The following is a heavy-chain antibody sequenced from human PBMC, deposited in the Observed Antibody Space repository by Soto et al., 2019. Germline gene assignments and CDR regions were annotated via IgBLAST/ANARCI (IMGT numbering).Heavy chain of an antibody. D-gene: IGHD6-13*01. CDR2: IYYSGST. J-gene: IGHJ5*02. CDR1: GGSISSGGYY. Sequence: SSETLSLTCTVSGGSISSGGYYWSWIRQHPGKGLEWIGYIYYSGSTYYNPSLKSRVTISVDTSKNQFSLKLSSVTAADTAVYYCARVKKGIAAAENWFDPWGQGTLVTVSS. CDR3: ARVKKGIAAAENWFDP. V-gene: IGHV4-31*03.